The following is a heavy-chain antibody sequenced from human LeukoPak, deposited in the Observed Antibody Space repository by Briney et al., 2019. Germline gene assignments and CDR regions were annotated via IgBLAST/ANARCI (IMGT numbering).Heavy chain of an antibody. CDR1: GYTFTDYY. Sequence: GASVTLSCKASGYTFTDYYMHWVRQAPGQGLEWIGRINSDSGGTNSAHKFQGRVTVTRDTSISTTYMELSSLRSDDTAVYYCARVYQGYSSSWPIGYWGQGTLVTVSS. D-gene: IGHD6-13*01. CDR3: ARVYQGYSSSWPIGY. CDR2: INSDSGGT. V-gene: IGHV1-2*06. J-gene: IGHJ4*02.